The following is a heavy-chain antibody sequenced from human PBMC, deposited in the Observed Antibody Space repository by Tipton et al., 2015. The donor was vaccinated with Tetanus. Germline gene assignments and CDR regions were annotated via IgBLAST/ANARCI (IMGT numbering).Heavy chain of an antibody. V-gene: IGHV4-34*01. CDR2: VDDSGST. CDR3: ASRDREQGKFDY. CDR1: GGSLSRYY. D-gene: IGHD7-27*01. Sequence: TLSLTCAVYGGSLSRYYWTWIRQPPGKGLEWIGEVDDSGSTNYSPSLKSRVTISLDTSKNEFSLTLSSVTAADTAVYYCASRDREQGKFDYWGQGTLVTVSS. J-gene: IGHJ4*02.